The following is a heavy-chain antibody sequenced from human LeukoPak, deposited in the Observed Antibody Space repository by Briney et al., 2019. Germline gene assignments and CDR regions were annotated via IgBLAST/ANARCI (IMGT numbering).Heavy chain of an antibody. D-gene: IGHD5-24*01. CDR3: AKDHGMATIKRFDY. J-gene: IGHJ4*02. CDR1: GFTFSSYG. CDR2: IRYDGSNK. V-gene: IGHV3-30*02. Sequence: GGSLRLSCAASGFTFSSYGMHWVRQAPGKGLEWVAFIRYDGSNKYYADSVKGRFTISRDNSRNTLYLQMNSLRAEDTAVYYCAKDHGMATIKRFDYWGQGTLVTVSS.